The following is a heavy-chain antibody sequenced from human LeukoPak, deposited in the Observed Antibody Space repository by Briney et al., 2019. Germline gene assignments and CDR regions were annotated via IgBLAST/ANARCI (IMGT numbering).Heavy chain of an antibody. CDR3: AKGPREQWLVYFDY. V-gene: IGHV3-53*01. Sequence: PGGSLRLSCAASGFTVSSNYMSWVRQAPGKGLEWVSVIYSGGSTYYADSMKGRFTISRDNSKNTLYLQMNSLRAEDTAVYYCAKGPREQWLVYFDYWGQGTLVTVSS. CDR2: IYSGGST. D-gene: IGHD6-19*01. CDR1: GFTVSSNY. J-gene: IGHJ4*02.